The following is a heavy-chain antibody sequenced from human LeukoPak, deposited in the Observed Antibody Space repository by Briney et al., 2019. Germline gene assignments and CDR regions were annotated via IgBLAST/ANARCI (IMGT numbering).Heavy chain of an antibody. J-gene: IGHJ4*02. CDR2: IKQDGSEK. CDR1: GFTFSCYW. CDR3: ATFSAAAGTY. D-gene: IGHD6-13*01. V-gene: IGHV3-7*01. Sequence: GGSLRLSCAASGFTFSCYWMSWVRQAPGKGLEWVANIKQDGSEKYYVDSVKGRFTISRDNAKNSLYLQMNSLRAEDTAVYYCATFSAAAGTYWGQGTLVTVSS.